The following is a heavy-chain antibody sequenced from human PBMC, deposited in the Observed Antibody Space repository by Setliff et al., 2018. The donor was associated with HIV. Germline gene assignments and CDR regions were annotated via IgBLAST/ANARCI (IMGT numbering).Heavy chain of an antibody. D-gene: IGHD2-21*01. Sequence: GGSLRLSCAASGFTFSSYGMHWVRQAPGKGLEWVAVIWYDGSNKYYADSVKGRFTISRDNSKNTLYLQMNSLRAEDTAVYYRSGEFGSPPDLYYWGQGTLVTVSS. J-gene: IGHJ4*02. CDR1: GFTFSSYG. V-gene: IGHV3-33*01. CDR3: SGEFGSPPDLYY. CDR2: IWYDGSNK.